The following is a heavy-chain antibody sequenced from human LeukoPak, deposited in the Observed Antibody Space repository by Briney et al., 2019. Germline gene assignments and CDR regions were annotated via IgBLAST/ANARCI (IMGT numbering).Heavy chain of an antibody. Sequence: PGTLSLSCTVSVGSTSDYHSSWIRQPPGEGLGWVGYIYYSGSTNYTPSLKSRVSISVDTSKNQFSLKLSSVTAADTTVYYCARGKYQISIFCTRGKCYPGAFDIWGRGTMATVSS. D-gene: IGHD2-8*02. CDR1: VGSTSDYH. J-gene: IGHJ3*02. CDR2: IYYSGST. CDR3: ARGKYQISIFCTRGKCYPGAFDI. V-gene: IGHV4-59*01.